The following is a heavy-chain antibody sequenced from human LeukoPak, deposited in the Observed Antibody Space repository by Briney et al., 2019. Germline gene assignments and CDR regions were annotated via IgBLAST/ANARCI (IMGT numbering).Heavy chain of an antibody. CDR2: ISSSSYI. D-gene: IGHD3-10*01. J-gene: IGHJ6*02. CDR3: ARHYDYYYGMDV. CDR1: GFTFSSYS. Sequence: GGSLRLSGAASGFTFSSYSMNWVRQAPGKGLEWVSSISSSSYIYYADSVKGRFTISRDNAKNSLYLQMNSLRAEDTAVYYCARHYDYYYGMDVWGQGTTVTVSS. V-gene: IGHV3-21*01.